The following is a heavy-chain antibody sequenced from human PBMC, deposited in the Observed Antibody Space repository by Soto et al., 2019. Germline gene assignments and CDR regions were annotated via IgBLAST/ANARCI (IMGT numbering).Heavy chain of an antibody. CDR3: ARNRLDGYDFDS. J-gene: IGHJ4*02. D-gene: IGHD5-12*01. CDR2: VAQNGYI. CDR1: NGSISSSNW. V-gene: IGHV4-4*02. Sequence: QVQLQESGPGLVKPSGTLSLTCTVSNGSISSSNWWSWVRQSPGKGLEWIGEVAQNGYIGSIPSLKSRLTILLDKPTNRFSLRLPSGTAAYTAVYYCARNRLDGYDFDSWGQGILVTVSS.